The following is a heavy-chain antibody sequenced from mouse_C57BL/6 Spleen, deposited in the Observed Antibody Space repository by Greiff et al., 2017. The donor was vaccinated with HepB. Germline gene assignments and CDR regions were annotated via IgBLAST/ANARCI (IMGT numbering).Heavy chain of an antibody. Sequence: LVESGPELVKPGASVKISCKASGYAFSSSWMNWVKQRPGKGLEWIGRIYPGDGDTNYNGKFKGKATLTADKSSSTAYMQLSSLTSEDSAVYFCARALFTTVVPYAMDYWGQGTSVTVSS. CDR1: GYAFSSSW. J-gene: IGHJ4*01. CDR3: ARALFTTVVPYAMDY. V-gene: IGHV1-82*01. D-gene: IGHD1-1*01. CDR2: IYPGDGDT.